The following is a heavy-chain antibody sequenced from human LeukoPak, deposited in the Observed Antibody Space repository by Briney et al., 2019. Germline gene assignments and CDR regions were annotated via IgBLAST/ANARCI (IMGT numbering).Heavy chain of an antibody. J-gene: IGHJ5*02. D-gene: IGHD3-9*01. Sequence: ASVKVCCKASGYTFTGYYMHWVRQAPGQGLEWMGWINPNSGGTNYAQKFQGWVTMTRDTSISTACMELSRLRSDDTAVYYCARGRNYDILTGYYDPWGQGTLVTVSS. CDR3: ARGRNYDILTGYYDP. CDR2: INPNSGGT. CDR1: GYTFTGYY. V-gene: IGHV1-2*04.